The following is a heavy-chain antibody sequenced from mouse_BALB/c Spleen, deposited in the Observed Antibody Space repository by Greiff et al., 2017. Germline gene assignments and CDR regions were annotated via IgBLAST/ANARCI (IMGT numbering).Heavy chain of an antibody. CDR1: GYSFTSYY. Sequence: VQLKQSGPELMKPGASVKISCKASGYSFTSYYMHWVKQSHGKSLEWIGRIDPANGNTKYDPKFQGKATITADTSSNTAYLQLSSLTSEDTAVYYGARDDWDYAMDYWGQGTSVTVSS. D-gene: IGHD4-1*01. J-gene: IGHJ4*01. CDR3: ARDDWDYAMDY. CDR2: IDPANGNT. V-gene: IGHV14-3*02.